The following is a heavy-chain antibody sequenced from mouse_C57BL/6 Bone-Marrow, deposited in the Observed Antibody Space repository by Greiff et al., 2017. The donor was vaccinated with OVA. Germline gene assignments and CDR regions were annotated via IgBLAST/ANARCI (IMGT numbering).Heavy chain of an antibody. Sequence: VQLKESGGGLVKPGGSLKLSCAASGFTFSSYAMSWVRQTPEKRLEWVATISDGGSYTYYPDNVKGRFTISRDNAKNNLYLQMSHLKSEDTAMYYCARDCPRSAWFAYWGQGTLVTVSA. CDR1: GFTFSSYA. CDR3: ARDCPRSAWFAY. V-gene: IGHV5-4*01. J-gene: IGHJ3*01. CDR2: ISDGGSYT.